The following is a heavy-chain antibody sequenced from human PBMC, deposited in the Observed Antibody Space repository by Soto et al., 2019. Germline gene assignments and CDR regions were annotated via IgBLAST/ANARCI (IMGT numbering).Heavy chain of an antibody. CDR3: ARDLEAAAY. D-gene: IGHD2-15*01. V-gene: IGHV1-46*01. Sequence: QVQLVQSGAEVKKPGASVKVSCKASGYIFTNYYIHWVRQAPGQGLEWMAIINPLPTSGSTNYAQNNQGRVTVTRDTTTSTVYLELSSLRSDDTAVYYCARDLEAAAYWGQGTLVTVSS. J-gene: IGHJ4*02. CDR1: GYIFTNYY. CDR2: INPLPTSGST.